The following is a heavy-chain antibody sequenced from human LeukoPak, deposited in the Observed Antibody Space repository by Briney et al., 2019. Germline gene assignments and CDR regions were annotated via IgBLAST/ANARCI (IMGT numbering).Heavy chain of an antibody. Sequence: SETLSLTCTVSGGSISSSSYYWGWIRQPPGEGLEWIGSIYYSGSTYYNPSLKSRVTISVDTSKNQFSLKLSSVTAADTAVYYCARLTAITIPDYWGQGTLVTVSS. D-gene: IGHD3-9*01. CDR1: GGSISSSSYY. CDR2: IYYSGST. V-gene: IGHV4-39*01. J-gene: IGHJ4*02. CDR3: ARLTAITIPDY.